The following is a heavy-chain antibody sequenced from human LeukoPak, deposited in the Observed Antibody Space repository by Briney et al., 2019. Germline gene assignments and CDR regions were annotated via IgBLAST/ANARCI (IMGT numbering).Heavy chain of an antibody. D-gene: IGHD6-19*01. Sequence: SAKVSCKASGGTFSSYAISWVRQAPGQGLEWMGGIIPIFGTANYAQKFQGRVTITADESTSTAYMELSSLRSEDTAVYYCARVRGAVAGTRDYYFDYWGQGTLVTVSS. CDR3: ARVRGAVAGTRDYYFDY. J-gene: IGHJ4*02. V-gene: IGHV1-69*13. CDR2: IIPIFGTA. CDR1: GGTFSSYA.